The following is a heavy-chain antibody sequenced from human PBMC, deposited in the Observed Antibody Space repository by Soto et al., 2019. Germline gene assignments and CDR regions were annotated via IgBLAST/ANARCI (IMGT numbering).Heavy chain of an antibody. Sequence: GGSLRLSCAASGFTFSDYYMSWIRQAPGKGLEWVSYISSSSSYTNYADSVKGRFTISRDNAKNSLYLQMNSLRAEDTAVYYCAREVTRYYYDSSGYYPPDYWGQGTLVTVSS. J-gene: IGHJ4*02. CDR2: ISSSSSYT. CDR1: GFTFSDYY. V-gene: IGHV3-11*06. D-gene: IGHD3-22*01. CDR3: AREVTRYYYDSSGYYPPDY.